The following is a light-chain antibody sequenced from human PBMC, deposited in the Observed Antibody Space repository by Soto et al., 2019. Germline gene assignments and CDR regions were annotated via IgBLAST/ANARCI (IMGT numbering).Light chain of an antibody. CDR2: AAS. CDR1: QSISSY. V-gene: IGKV1-39*01. Sequence: DIQMTQSPSSLSASVGDRVTITCRASQSISSYLNWYQQKPGKAPKLLIYAASSLQSGVPSRFSGSGSGTDFPLTISRLQPEDFATYYCQQSYSTPVFGQGTKLEIK. CDR3: QQSYSTPV. J-gene: IGKJ2*01.